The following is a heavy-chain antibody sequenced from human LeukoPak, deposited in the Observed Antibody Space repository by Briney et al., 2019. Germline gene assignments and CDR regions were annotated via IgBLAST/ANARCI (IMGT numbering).Heavy chain of an antibody. V-gene: IGHV5-51*01. D-gene: IGHD3-10*01. CDR1: GYSFTNYW. CDR3: AFYYGSASYHYFDY. J-gene: IGHJ4*02. Sequence: GESLKISFKGSGYSFTNYWIGWVRQMPGKGLEWMGIIYPGDSDTTYSPSFQGQVTISVDKSISTAYLQWSSLKASDTAMYYCAFYYGSASYHYFDYWGQGTLVTVSS. CDR2: IYPGDSDT.